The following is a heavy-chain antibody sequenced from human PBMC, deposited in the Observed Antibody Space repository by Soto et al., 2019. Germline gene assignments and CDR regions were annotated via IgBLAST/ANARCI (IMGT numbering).Heavy chain of an antibody. Sequence: QVQLQESGPRLVKPSETLSLTCTVSGGSISSYYWSWIRQPPGKGLEWIGYIYYSGSTNYNPSLKGGVTISVDTSKTQFSLKLSSVTAADTAVYYCARGAAAEDGIWGQGTMVTVSS. CDR2: IYYSGST. CDR3: ARGAAAEDGI. V-gene: IGHV4-59*01. J-gene: IGHJ3*02. D-gene: IGHD6-13*01. CDR1: GGSISSYY.